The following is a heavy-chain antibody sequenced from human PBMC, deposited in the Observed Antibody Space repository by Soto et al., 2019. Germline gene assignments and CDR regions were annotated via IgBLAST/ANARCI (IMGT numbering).Heavy chain of an antibody. J-gene: IGHJ4*02. V-gene: IGHV3-23*01. CDR1: GCTFSSYA. Sequence: VGSLRLSCAASGCTFSSYAMSWVRQAPGKGLEWVSAISGSGGSTYYADSVKGRFTISRDNSKNTLYLQMNSLRAEDTAVYYCANELYYDILTGYYKDYWGQGTLVTVSX. CDR3: ANELYYDILTGYYKDY. D-gene: IGHD3-9*01. CDR2: ISGSGGST.